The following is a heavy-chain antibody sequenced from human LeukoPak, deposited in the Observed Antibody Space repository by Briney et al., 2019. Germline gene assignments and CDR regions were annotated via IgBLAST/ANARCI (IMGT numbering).Heavy chain of an antibody. CDR2: FDPEDGET. CDR1: GYTLTELS. CDR3: ATGKVEMATITGQGSFDY. J-gene: IGHJ4*02. Sequence: ASVKVSCKVSGYTLTELSMHWVRQAPGKGLEWMGGFDPEDGETIYAQKFQGRVTMTEDTSTDTAYMELSSLRSEATAVYYCATGKVEMATITGQGSFDYWGQGTLVTVSS. D-gene: IGHD5-24*01. V-gene: IGHV1-24*01.